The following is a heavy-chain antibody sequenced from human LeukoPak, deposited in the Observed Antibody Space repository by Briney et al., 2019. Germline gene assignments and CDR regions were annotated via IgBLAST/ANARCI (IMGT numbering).Heavy chain of an antibody. J-gene: IGHJ4*02. D-gene: IGHD3-3*01. CDR2: IYSGGST. V-gene: IGHV3-53*04. CDR1: GFTVSSNY. Sequence: PGGSLRLSCAASGFTVSSNYMSWVRQAPGKGLECVSVIYSGGSTYYADSVKGRSTISRHNSKNTLYLQMNSLRAEDTAVYYCASSGRYYDFWSGYCYWGQGTLVTVSS. CDR3: ASSGRYYDFWSGYCY.